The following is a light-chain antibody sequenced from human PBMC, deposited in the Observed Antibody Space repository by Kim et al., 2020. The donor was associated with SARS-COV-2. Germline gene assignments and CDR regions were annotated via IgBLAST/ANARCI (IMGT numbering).Light chain of an antibody. CDR3: QQYHNWWT. Sequence: SATPGESATLSCRASQGVSFNLAWYQQKPGQPPRHLIYGASTRATGIADRFTGSGYGTEFTLTISSLQSEDLAVYYCQQYHNWWTFGQGTKVDIK. J-gene: IGKJ1*01. V-gene: IGKV3-15*01. CDR2: GAS. CDR1: QGVSFN.